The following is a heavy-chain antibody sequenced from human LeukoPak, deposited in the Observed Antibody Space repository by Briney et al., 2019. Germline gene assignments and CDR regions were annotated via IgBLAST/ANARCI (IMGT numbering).Heavy chain of an antibody. D-gene: IGHD3-10*01. CDR3: AKSNGYGLIDI. CDR2: INHNGST. Sequence: PSETLSLTCAVYAGSFSGYYWSWIRQPPGKGLEWIGEINHNGSTNYNPSLKSRVTISVDTSKNQFSLKLNSVTAADTAVYYCAKSNGYGLIDIWGQGTMVTVSS. J-gene: IGHJ3*02. V-gene: IGHV4-34*01. CDR1: AGSFSGYY.